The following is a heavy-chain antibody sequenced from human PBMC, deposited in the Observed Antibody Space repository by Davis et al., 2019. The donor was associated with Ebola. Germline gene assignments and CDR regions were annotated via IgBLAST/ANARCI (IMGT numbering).Heavy chain of an antibody. J-gene: IGHJ4*02. CDR1: GFTFSNYA. V-gene: IGHV3-23*01. Sequence: GGSLRLSCAASGFTFSNYAMSWVRQAPGKGLQWVSGLSGSGAMTYYADSVRGRFTISRDNSKNTLFLQMYSLRVEDTAVYYCARGLWEEFDQWGQGTPVTVSS. CDR2: LSGSGAMT. D-gene: IGHD1-26*01. CDR3: ARGLWEEFDQ.